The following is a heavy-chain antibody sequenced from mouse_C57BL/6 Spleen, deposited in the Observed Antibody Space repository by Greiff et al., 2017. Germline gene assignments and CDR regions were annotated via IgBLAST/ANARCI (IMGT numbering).Heavy chain of an antibody. Sequence: QVQLQQSGPELVKPGASVQISCKASCYAFSSSWMNWVKPRPGKGLEWIGRIYPGDGDTNYNGKFKGKATLTADKSSSTAYMQLSSLTSEDSAVYFCARSKAMDYWGQGTSVTVSS. CDR3: ARSKAMDY. CDR2: IYPGDGDT. V-gene: IGHV1-82*01. J-gene: IGHJ4*01. CDR1: CYAFSSSW.